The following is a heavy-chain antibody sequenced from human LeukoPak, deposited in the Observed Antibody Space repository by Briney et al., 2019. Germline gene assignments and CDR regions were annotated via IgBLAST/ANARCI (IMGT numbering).Heavy chain of an antibody. CDR1: GYSFTSYW. V-gene: IGHV5-51*01. J-gene: IGHJ5*02. CDR3: ARLETLLWFGELLWSWFDP. D-gene: IGHD3-10*01. Sequence: GESLKISCKGSGYSFTSYWIGWVRQMPGKGLEWMGIIYPGDSDTRYSPSFQGQVTISADKSISTAYLQWSSLKASDTAMYCCARLETLLWFGELLWSWFDPWGQGTLVTVSS. CDR2: IYPGDSDT.